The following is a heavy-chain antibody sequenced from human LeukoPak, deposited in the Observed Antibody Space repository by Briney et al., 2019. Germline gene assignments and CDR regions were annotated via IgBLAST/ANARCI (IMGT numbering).Heavy chain of an antibody. CDR2: IYYSGST. V-gene: IGHV4-31*03. J-gene: IGHJ6*02. Sequence: PSQTLSLTCTVSGGSISSGGYYWSWIRQHPGKGLEWIGYIYYSGSTYYNPSLKSRVTISVDTSKNQFSLKLSSVTAADTAVYYWARATIVPGDYFGMDGWGQGTTVTVSS. D-gene: IGHD2-15*01. CDR1: GGSISSGGYY. CDR3: ARATIVPGDYFGMDG.